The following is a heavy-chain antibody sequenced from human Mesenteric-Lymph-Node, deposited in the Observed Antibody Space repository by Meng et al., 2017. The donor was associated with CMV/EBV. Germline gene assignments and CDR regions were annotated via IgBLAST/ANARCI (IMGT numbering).Heavy chain of an antibody. V-gene: IGHV4-30-4*01. Sequence: GGSISGGDYYWSWVRQPPGKGLEWIGFIYYIGTTLYNPSLKSRVTISVDTSKNQFSLKLTSVTAADTAVYYCARGNVHGGWSLNVFDPWGQGTLVTVS. D-gene: IGHD6-19*01. CDR2: IYYIGTT. J-gene: IGHJ5*02. CDR1: GGSISGGDYY. CDR3: ARGNVHGGWSLNVFDP.